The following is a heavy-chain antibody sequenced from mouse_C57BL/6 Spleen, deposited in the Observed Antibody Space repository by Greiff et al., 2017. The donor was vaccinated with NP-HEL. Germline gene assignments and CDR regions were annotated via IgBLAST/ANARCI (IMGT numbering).Heavy chain of an antibody. CDR2: INPNNGGT. V-gene: IGHV1-22*01. CDR1: GYTFTDYN. Sequence: VQLKESGPELVKPGASVKMSCKASGYTFTDYNMHWVKQSHGKSLEWIGYINPNNGGTSYNQKFKGKATLTVNKSSSTAYMELRSLTSEDSAVYYCARRGSLYWYFDVWGTGTTVTVSS. D-gene: IGHD3-1*01. CDR3: ARRGSLYWYFDV. J-gene: IGHJ1*03.